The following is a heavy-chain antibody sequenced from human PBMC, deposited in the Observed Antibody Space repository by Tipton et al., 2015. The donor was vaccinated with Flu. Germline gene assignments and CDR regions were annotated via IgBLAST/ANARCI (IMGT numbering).Heavy chain of an antibody. CDR3: ARGTKIPGYYYYMDV. J-gene: IGHJ6*03. CDR2: IYDRGSN. Sequence: TLSLTCTVSGGSISSYYWSWIRQPPGQGLERIGNIYDRGSNNYNPALNSHVTISVDTSTNQFSLNLSSVTAADTAVYYCARGTKIPGYYYYMDVGGKGPTVSVP. V-gene: IGHV4-59*12. D-gene: IGHD2-21*01. CDR1: GGSISSYY.